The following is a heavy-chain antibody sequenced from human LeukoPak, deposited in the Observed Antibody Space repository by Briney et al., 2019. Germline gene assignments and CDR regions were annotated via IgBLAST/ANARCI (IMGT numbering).Heavy chain of an antibody. J-gene: IGHJ4*02. Sequence: GRSLRLSCAASGFTFSSYGMHWVRQAPGKGLEWVAVIWYDGSNKYYADSVKGRFTISRDNSKNTLYLQMNSLRAEDTAVYYCARASVASYFDYWGQGTLVTVSS. CDR2: IWYDGSNK. CDR1: GFTFSSYG. V-gene: IGHV3-33*01. CDR3: ARASVASYFDY. D-gene: IGHD5-12*01.